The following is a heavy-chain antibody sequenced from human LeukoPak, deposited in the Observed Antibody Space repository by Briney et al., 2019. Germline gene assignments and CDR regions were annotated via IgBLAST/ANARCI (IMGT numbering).Heavy chain of an antibody. V-gene: IGHV1-24*01. D-gene: IGHD3-10*01. J-gene: IGHJ4*02. CDR2: FDPEDGET. CDR3: ATVYGSGSYSPFDY. Sequence: ASVKVSCKVSGYTLTELSMHWVRQAPGKGLEWMGGFDPEDGETIYAQKFQGRVTMTEDTSTDTAYMELSSLRSEDTAVYYCATVYGSGSYSPFDYWSQGTLVTVSS. CDR1: GYTLTELS.